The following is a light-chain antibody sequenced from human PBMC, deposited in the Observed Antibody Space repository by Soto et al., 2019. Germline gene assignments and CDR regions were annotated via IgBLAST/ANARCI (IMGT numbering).Light chain of an antibody. J-gene: IGKJ5*01. V-gene: IGKV1-9*01. CDR1: QDINTY. CDR2: AAS. Sequence: DIQLTQSPSFLSASVGDRVTITCRASQDINTYLAWYQQKPGKAPKLLIFAASTLQNGVPSRFSGSGSGTEFTVTITSLQTEDFATYYCQQRISCPITFGQRTLREMK. CDR3: QQRISCPIT.